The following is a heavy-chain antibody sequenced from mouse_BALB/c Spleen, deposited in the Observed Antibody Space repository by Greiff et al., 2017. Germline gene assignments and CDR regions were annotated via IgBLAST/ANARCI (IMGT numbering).Heavy chain of an antibody. D-gene: IGHD1-1*01. CDR2: IDPETGGT. CDR3: TRNYYYGTWFAY. CDR1: GYTFTDYE. V-gene: IGHV1-15*01. J-gene: IGHJ3*01. Sequence: VKLMESGAELVRPGASVTLSCKASGYTFTDYEMHWVKQTPVHGLEWIGAIDPETGGTAYNQKFKGKATLTADKSSSTAYMELRSLTSEDSAVYYCTRNYYYGTWFAYWGQGTLVTVSA.